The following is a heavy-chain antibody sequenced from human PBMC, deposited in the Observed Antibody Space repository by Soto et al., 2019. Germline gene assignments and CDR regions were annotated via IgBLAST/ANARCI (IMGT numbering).Heavy chain of an antibody. D-gene: IGHD2-2*01. CDR3: AREGLVLVPTTVNSDYYYYAMDV. CDR2: IIPRSATS. Sequence: QVQLVQSGAEVKKPGSSVKVSCKASGDTFSTYTITWMRQAPGQGLEWMGGIIPRSATSNYAQKFQGRVTITADESTNXAXXXLXXLRSADTAVYYCAREGLVLVPTTVNSDYYYYAMDVWGQGTTVTVSS. J-gene: IGHJ6*02. V-gene: IGHV1-69*12. CDR1: GDTFSTYT.